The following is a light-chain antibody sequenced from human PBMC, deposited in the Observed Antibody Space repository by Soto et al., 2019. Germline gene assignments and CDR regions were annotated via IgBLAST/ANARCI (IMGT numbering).Light chain of an antibody. CDR1: NTDVGGYNY. CDR3: LSYAGNYIYV. Sequence: QSALTQPASVSGSPGQSITVSCTGTNTDVGGYNYVSWYQHRPGKAPRLMIYEVRNRLSGVSNRFSGSKSGNTASLTISGLQSEDEADYFCLSYAGNYIYVFGTGTKVTVL. V-gene: IGLV2-14*01. CDR2: EVR. J-gene: IGLJ1*01.